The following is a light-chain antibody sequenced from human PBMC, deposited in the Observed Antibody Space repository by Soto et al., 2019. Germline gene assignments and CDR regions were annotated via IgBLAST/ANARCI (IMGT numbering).Light chain of an antibody. CDR2: DAS. V-gene: IGKV1-33*01. CDR3: QQSYSTPIT. J-gene: IGKJ5*01. Sequence: QKPGKAPNLLIYDASNLEIGVPSRFSGSGSGTHFTFTISSLQTEDIGTYYCQQSYSTPITFGQGTRLEIK.